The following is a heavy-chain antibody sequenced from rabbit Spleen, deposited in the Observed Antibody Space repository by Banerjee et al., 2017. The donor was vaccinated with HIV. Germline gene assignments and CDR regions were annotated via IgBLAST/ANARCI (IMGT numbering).Heavy chain of an antibody. J-gene: IGHJ6*01. V-gene: IGHV1S40*01. CDR1: GVSFSSSSY. CDR3: ARGAWSNDCMNW. CDR2: IDTGSSGFT. D-gene: IGHD2-1*01. Sequence: QSLEESGGDLVKPGASLTLTCTASGVSFSSSSYMCWVRQAPGKGLEWIACIDTGSSGFTYFATWAKGRFTCSKTSSTTVTLQMTSLTAADTATYFCARGAWSNDCMNWWGPGTLGTVS.